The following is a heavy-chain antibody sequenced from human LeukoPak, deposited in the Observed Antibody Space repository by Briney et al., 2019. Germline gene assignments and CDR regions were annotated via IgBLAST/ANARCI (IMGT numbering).Heavy chain of an antibody. CDR1: GGSFSGYY. Sequence: SETLSLTCAVYGGSFSGYYWSWIRQPPGKGLEWIGEINHSGSTNYNPSLKSRVTISVDTSKNQFFLKLSSVAAADTAVYYCARRYYYDSSGRGYYFDYWGQGTLVTVSS. J-gene: IGHJ4*02. CDR2: INHSGST. CDR3: ARRYYYDSSGRGYYFDY. V-gene: IGHV4-34*01. D-gene: IGHD3-22*01.